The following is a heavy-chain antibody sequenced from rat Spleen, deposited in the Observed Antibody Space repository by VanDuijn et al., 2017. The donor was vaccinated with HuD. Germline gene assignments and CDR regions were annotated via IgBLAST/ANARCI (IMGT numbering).Heavy chain of an antibody. CDR2: IWTGGTT. CDR3: ARANRESYAHFDY. V-gene: IGHV2-43*01. CDR1: GFSPTNYH. Sequence: QVQLKESGPGLVQPSQTLSLTCTVSGFSPTNYHVSWVRQPPGKGLEWMGVIWTGGTTAYNSLLKSRLSISRDISKSQVFLEMNRLRTEVTATYYCARANRESYAHFDYWGQGVMVTVSS. J-gene: IGHJ2*01. D-gene: IGHD1-12*01.